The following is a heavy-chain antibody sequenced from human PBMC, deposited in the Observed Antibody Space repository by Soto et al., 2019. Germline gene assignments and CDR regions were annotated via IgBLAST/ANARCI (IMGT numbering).Heavy chain of an antibody. CDR2: INAGNGNT. CDR1: GYTFTSYA. Sequence: ASVKVSCKASGYTFTSYAMHWVRQAPGQRLEWMGWINAGNGNTKYSQKFQGRVTITRDTSASTAYMGLSSLRSEDTAVYYCARDEAYGSGSYWYNWFDPWGQGTLVTVSS. J-gene: IGHJ5*02. D-gene: IGHD3-10*01. CDR3: ARDEAYGSGSYWYNWFDP. V-gene: IGHV1-3*01.